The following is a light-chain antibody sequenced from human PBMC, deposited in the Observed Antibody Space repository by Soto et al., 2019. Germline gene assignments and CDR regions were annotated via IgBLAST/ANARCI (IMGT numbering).Light chain of an antibody. CDR1: QIISSW. J-gene: IGKJ1*01. V-gene: IGKV1-5*01. CDR3: QQYNSRET. Sequence: IQRPRSLSPLSASLGDRLTIPCRAIQIISSWLAWYQQKPGKAPKLLIYDASSLESGVPSRFSGSGSGTEFTLTISSLQPDDFATYYCQQYNSRETFGQGTKVEIK. CDR2: DAS.